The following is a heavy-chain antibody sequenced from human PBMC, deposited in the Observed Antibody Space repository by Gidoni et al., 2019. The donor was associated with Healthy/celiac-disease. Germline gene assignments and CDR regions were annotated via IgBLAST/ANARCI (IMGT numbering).Heavy chain of an antibody. V-gene: IGHV4-39*01. Sequence: QLQLQESGSGLVKPSATLSLPCTVFGGSISSSSYYWGWIRKPPGKGLEWIGSSYYSGSTYYNPSLKSRVTISVDTSKNQFSLKLSSMTAADTAVYYCASSYDILSGYPDAFDIWGQGTMVTVSS. J-gene: IGHJ3*02. CDR2: SYYSGST. CDR3: ASSYDILSGYPDAFDI. D-gene: IGHD3-9*01. CDR1: GGSISSSSYY.